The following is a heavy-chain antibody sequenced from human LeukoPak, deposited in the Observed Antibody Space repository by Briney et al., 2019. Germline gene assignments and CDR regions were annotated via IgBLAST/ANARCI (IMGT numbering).Heavy chain of an antibody. Sequence: PSETLSLTCTVSGGSISSYYWSWIRQPPGKGLEWIGYIYYSGSTNYNPSLKSRVTISVDTSKNQFSLKLSSVTAADTAVYYCARHVGGKDFDYWGQGTLVTVSS. CDR1: GGSISSYY. CDR2: IYYSGST. J-gene: IGHJ4*02. CDR3: ARHVGGKDFDY. D-gene: IGHD4-23*01. V-gene: IGHV4-59*08.